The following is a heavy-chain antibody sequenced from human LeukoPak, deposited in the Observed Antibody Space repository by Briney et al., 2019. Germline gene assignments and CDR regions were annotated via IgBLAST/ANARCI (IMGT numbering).Heavy chain of an antibody. D-gene: IGHD3-10*01. CDR3: ARPSYYGSESQLYYFGY. CDR1: GFSFNNFG. V-gene: IGHV3-33*01. J-gene: IGHJ4*02. CDR2: IGYDGYND. Sequence: PGGSLDLSCPGSGFSFNNFGWPWARKAPGKGLEWVAVIGYDGYNDFYAESVKGRFTISRDNSKNTLYLQMDSLRVEDTAVYYCARPSYYGSESQLYYFGYWGQGTLVTVSS.